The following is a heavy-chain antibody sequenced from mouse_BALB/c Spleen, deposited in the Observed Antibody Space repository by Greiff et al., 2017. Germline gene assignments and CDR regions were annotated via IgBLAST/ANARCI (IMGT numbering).Heavy chain of an antibody. D-gene: IGHD1-1*01. CDR3: ARRGYGSSYLYYFDY. V-gene: IGHV5-6-5*01. CDR2: ISSGGST. Sequence: EVNVVESGGGLVKPGGSLKLSCAASGFTFSSYAMSWVRQTPEKRLEWVASISSGGSTYYPDSVKGRFTISRDNARNILYLQMSSLRSEDTAMYYCARRGYGSSYLYYFDYWGQGTTLTVSS. CDR1: GFTFSSYA. J-gene: IGHJ2*01.